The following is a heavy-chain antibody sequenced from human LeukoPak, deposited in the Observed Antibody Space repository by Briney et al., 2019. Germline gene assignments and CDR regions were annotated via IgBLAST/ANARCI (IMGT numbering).Heavy chain of an antibody. CDR1: GFTFSAYA. Sequence: PGGSLRLSCVASGFTFSAYAMSWVRQAPGKGLEGVSAITGSGDDTYYADSVKGRFTISRDSSKNTLYLQMNSLRAEDTAVYYCAKYTPANYYGSGSTFDYWGQGALVTVSS. D-gene: IGHD3-10*01. V-gene: IGHV3-23*01. J-gene: IGHJ4*02. CDR3: AKYTPANYYGSGSTFDY. CDR2: ITGSGDDT.